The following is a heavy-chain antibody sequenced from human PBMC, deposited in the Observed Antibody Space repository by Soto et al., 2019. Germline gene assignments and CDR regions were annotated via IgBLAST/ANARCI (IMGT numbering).Heavy chain of an antibody. J-gene: IGHJ4*02. D-gene: IGHD5-18*01. CDR3: ASSYGAGYRAFDY. CDR2: VNPILSMS. Sequence: QVQLVQSGAEVKRPGSSVKVSCKASGDTFNFYSINWVRQAPGVGLEWVGRVNPILSMSNYAQRFRGRVTMAEDKSTSTASMEPRRLRSEDTAIYYCASSYGAGYRAFDYWGQGALVTVSS. CDR1: GDTFNFYS. V-gene: IGHV1-69*02.